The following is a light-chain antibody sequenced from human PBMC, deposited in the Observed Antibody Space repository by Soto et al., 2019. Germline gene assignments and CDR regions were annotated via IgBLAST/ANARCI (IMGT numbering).Light chain of an antibody. CDR3: QQHNGYPLT. CDR2: AAS. J-gene: IGKJ4*01. Sequence: DIQLTQSPSFLSASVGDRVTITCRASQGISSYLAWYQQKPGKAPKLLIYAASTLQSGVPSRFSGSGSGTEFTLTISSLQPEDSATYYCQQHNGYPLTFGGGTKVQIK. CDR1: QGISSY. V-gene: IGKV1-9*01.